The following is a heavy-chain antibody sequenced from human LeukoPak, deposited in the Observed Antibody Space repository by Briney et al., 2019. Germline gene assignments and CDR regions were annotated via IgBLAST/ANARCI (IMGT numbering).Heavy chain of an antibody. CDR3: ARARGYCGGDTCHIYGMDV. J-gene: IGHJ6*02. Sequence: GASVRVSCKASEYTFIGYLMHWVRQAPGQELEWMGWINPNTGGRNYGQKFQGRVTMTRDTSISTAYMELSGLKSDDTAVYYCARARGYCGGDTCHIYGMDVWGQGTTVTASS. V-gene: IGHV1-2*02. CDR1: EYTFIGYL. CDR2: INPNTGGR. D-gene: IGHD2-15*01.